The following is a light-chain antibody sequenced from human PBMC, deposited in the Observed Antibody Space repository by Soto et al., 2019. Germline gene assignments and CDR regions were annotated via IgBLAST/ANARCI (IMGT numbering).Light chain of an antibody. CDR2: AAS. J-gene: IGKJ4*01. Sequence: EIVLTQSPGTLSLSPGERATLSCRASQSVTSSYLAWYQQKPGQAPRLLIYAASSRATGIPDRFSGSGSGTDFTLTISRLEPKDFAVYYCQQYGSSPRLTFGGGTKVEIK. V-gene: IGKV3-20*01. CDR1: QSVTSSY. CDR3: QQYGSSPRLT.